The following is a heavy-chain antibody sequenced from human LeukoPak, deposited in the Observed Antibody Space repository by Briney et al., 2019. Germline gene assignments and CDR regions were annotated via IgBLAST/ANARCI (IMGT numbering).Heavy chain of an antibody. D-gene: IGHD3-10*01. CDR1: GFTFSSYG. Sequence: GGSLRLSCAASGFTFSSYGMHWVRQAPGKGLEWVAVIWYDGSNKYYADSVKGRFTISRDNSKNTLYLQMNSLRAEDTAVYYCAKVTMVRGVFFDYWGQGTLVTVSS. CDR2: IWYDGSNK. CDR3: AKVTMVRGVFFDY. J-gene: IGHJ4*02. V-gene: IGHV3-30*02.